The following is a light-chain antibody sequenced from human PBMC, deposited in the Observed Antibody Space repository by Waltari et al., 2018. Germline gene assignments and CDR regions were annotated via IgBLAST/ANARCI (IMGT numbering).Light chain of an antibody. V-gene: IGLV2-14*03. CDR1: SSDVGGDNN. CDR2: DVS. J-gene: IGLJ2*01. Sequence: QSALTQPASVSGSPGQSINISCQGTSSDVGGDNNGTWYQQHPGKAPKLIIYDVSNRPSGVSNRFSGSKSGNTASLTISGLQAEDEADYYCNSYTTSNTLVFGGGTKLTVL. CDR3: NSYTTSNTLV.